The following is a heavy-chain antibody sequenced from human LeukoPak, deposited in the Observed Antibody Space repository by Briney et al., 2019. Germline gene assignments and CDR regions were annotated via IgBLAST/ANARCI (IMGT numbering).Heavy chain of an antibody. CDR3: TTDAEVVVTPYYFDY. J-gene: IGHJ4*02. CDR1: GFTFSNAW. D-gene: IGHD3-22*01. Sequence: GGSLRLSCAASGFTFSNAWTSWVRQAPGKGLEWVGRIKSKTDGGTTDYAAPVKGRFTISRDDSKNTLYLQMNSLKTEDTAVYYCTTDAEVVVTPYYFDYWGQGTLVTVSS. V-gene: IGHV3-15*01. CDR2: IKSKTDGGTT.